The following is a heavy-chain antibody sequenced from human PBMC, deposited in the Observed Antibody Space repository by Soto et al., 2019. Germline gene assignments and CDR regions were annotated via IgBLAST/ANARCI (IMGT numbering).Heavy chain of an antibody. V-gene: IGHV4-39*02. CDR1: GDSISSSDYY. Sequence: SETLSLTCSVSGDSISSSDYYWAWIRQPPGKGLEWIGSIYYSGSTWYNPSLKSRVTISVDTSKNHFSLRLSSVTAADTAIYYCVPSNWFDHWGQGTLVTVSS. CDR2: IYYSGST. J-gene: IGHJ5*02. CDR3: VPSNWFDH.